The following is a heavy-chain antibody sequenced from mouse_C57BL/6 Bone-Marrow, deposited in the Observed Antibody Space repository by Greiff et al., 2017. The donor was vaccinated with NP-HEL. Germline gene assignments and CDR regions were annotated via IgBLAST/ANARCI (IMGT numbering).Heavy chain of an antibody. D-gene: IGHD2-2*01. Sequence: VQGVESGAELARPGASVKLSCKASGYTFTSYGISWVKQRTGQGLEWIGEIYPRSGNTYYNEKFKGKATLTVDTSSSTAYMQLSSLTSEDSAVYFCARDMVTTGGFAYWGQGTLVTVSA. CDR1: GYTFTSYG. V-gene: IGHV1-81*01. J-gene: IGHJ3*01. CDR3: ARDMVTTGGFAY. CDR2: IYPRSGNT.